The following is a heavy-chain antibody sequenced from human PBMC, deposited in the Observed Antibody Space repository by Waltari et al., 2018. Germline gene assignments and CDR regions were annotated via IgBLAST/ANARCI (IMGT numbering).Heavy chain of an antibody. CDR2: INSEGSDT. Sequence: EEQLVESGGGLIQPGESLRVSCAVSGLTFSRYWMTWVRQAPGKGLLWVARINSEGSDTSYADSVKGRFTISRDNARNTVYLQMKSLRAEDTAVYYCARVARKTYSSPVPGRDYYYGMDVWGLGTTVTVSS. CDR3: ARVARKTYSSPVPGRDYYYGMDV. D-gene: IGHD3-22*01. CDR1: GLTFSRYW. J-gene: IGHJ6*02. V-gene: IGHV3-74*01.